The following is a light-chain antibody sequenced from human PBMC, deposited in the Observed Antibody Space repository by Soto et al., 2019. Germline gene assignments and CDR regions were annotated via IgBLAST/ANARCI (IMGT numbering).Light chain of an antibody. V-gene: IGLV1-51*01. J-gene: IGLJ1*01. Sequence: VLTQPPSVSAAPGQKVTISCSGSSSNIGGNSVSWYQQLPGTAPKLLIYDDNRRPSGIPDRFSGSKSGTSATLGITGFQTGDEADYYCGSWDSSLSAYVFGTGTKVTVL. CDR1: SSNIGGNS. CDR3: GSWDSSLSAYV. CDR2: DDN.